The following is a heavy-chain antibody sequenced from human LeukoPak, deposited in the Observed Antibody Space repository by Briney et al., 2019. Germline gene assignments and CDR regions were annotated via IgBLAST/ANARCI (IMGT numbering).Heavy chain of an antibody. Sequence: GRSLRLSCAASGFTFDDYATHWVRHAPGKGLEWVSGISWNSGSIGYADSVKGRFTISRDNAKNSLYLQMNSLRAEDTALYYCAKDRIVGATFGPFDPWGQGTLVTVSS. V-gene: IGHV3-9*01. D-gene: IGHD1-26*01. CDR2: ISWNSGSI. CDR3: AKDRIVGATFGPFDP. CDR1: GFTFDDYA. J-gene: IGHJ5*02.